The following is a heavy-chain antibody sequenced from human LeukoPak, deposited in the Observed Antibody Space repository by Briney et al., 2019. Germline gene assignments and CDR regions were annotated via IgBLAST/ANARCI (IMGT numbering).Heavy chain of an antibody. D-gene: IGHD5-12*01. J-gene: IGHJ4*02. Sequence: GAAVKVSCKASGGTFSSYAISWVRQAPGQGLEWMGRIIPFLGIANYAQKFQGRVTITADKSTSTAYMELSSLRSEDTAVYYCAREDVDIVATSYGDIIYYFDYWGQGTLVTVSS. V-gene: IGHV1-69*04. CDR1: GGTFSSYA. CDR3: AREDVDIVATSYGDIIYYFDY. CDR2: IIPFLGIA.